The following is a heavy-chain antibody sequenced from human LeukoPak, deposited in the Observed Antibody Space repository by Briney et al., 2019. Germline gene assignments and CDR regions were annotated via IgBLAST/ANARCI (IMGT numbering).Heavy chain of an antibody. CDR1: GGTFTSYA. J-gene: IGHJ4*02. D-gene: IGHD6-13*01. CDR2: IIPIFGIA. Sequence: SEKVSCKASGGTFTSYAISWVRQAPGQGLEWMGRIIPIFGIANYAQKFQGRVTLTADKYTSTAYMELSSQRSEDTAVYYCAREWGPLLRQYSSSWPLGYWGQGTLVTVSS. V-gene: IGHV1-69*04. CDR3: AREWGPLLRQYSSSWPLGY.